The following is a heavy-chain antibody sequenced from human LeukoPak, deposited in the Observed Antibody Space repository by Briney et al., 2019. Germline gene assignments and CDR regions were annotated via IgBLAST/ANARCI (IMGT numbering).Heavy chain of an antibody. V-gene: IGHV3-30*14. J-gene: IGHJ4*02. D-gene: IGHD5-12*01. CDR3: ARGLEATMGYFDY. CDR1: GFSFYNYS. Sequence: GGCLRLSCAASGFSFYNYSMRWVRQALSKGLEWLAVMSYDGSTKYYADSVKGRFTISRDNPKSTLYVQMDNLRAEDTAVYYCARGLEATMGYFDYWGQGTLVTVSS. CDR2: MSYDGSTK.